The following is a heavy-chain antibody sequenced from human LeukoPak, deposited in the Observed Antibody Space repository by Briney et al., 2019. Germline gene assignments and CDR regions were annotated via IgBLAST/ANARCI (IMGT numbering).Heavy chain of an antibody. V-gene: IGHV3-21*01. CDR3: ARDYKYAFDN. CDR1: GFLFSNYD. CDR2: ISSSGSSI. J-gene: IGHJ4*02. D-gene: IGHD5-24*01. Sequence: GGSLRLSCAASGFLFSNYDMNWVRQAPGKGLEWVSSISSSGSSIYYADSVKGRFTISGDKAKNSLYLQMNSLRVEDAAVYYCARDYKYAFDNWGQGTLVTVSS.